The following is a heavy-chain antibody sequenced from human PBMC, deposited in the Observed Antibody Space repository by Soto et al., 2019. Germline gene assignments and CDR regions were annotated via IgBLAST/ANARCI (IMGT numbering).Heavy chain of an antibody. J-gene: IGHJ6*02. V-gene: IGHV4-34*01. CDR1: GGSFSGYY. CDR2: INHSGST. Sequence: SETLSVTCAVYGGSFSGYYWSWIRQPPGKGLEWIGEINHSGSTNYNPSLKSRVTISVDTSKNQFSLKLSSVTAADTAVYYCARDTGYPYDDLDVGRTHYYYYGMDVWGQGTKVTVS. CDR3: ARDTGYPYDDLDVGRTHYYYYGMDV. D-gene: IGHD3-3*01.